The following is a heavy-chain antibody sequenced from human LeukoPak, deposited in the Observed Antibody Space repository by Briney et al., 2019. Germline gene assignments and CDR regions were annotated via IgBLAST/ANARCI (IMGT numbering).Heavy chain of an antibody. V-gene: IGHV4-4*02. J-gene: IGHJ3*01. D-gene: IGHD6-13*01. Sequence: PSGTLSLTCAVSGGSISSSNYWSWVRQPPGKGLEWIGQVYLGGSTNYNPSLKSRVTISVDKSKNQFSLKLSSVTAADTAVYYCARHGGYFFDFWGQGTVVTVSS. CDR1: GGSISSSNY. CDR3: ARHGGYFFDF. CDR2: VYLGGST.